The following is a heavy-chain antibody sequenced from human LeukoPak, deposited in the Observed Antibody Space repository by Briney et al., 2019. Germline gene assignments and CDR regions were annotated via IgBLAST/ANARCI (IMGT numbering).Heavy chain of an antibody. CDR2: TRNKANSYTT. V-gene: IGHV3-72*01. CDR3: ARASMRGSLYYFDY. CDR1: GFTFSDHY. Sequence: PGGSLRLSCAASGFTFSDHYMDWVRQAPGKGLEWVGRTRNKANSYTTEYAACVKGRLTISRDYSKNSLYLQMNSLKTEDTAVYYCARASMRGSLYYFDYSGQGTLVTVSS. J-gene: IGHJ4*02. D-gene: IGHD1-26*01.